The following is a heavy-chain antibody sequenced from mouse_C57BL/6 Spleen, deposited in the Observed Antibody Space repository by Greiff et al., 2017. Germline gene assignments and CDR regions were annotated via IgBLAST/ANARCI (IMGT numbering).Heavy chain of an antibody. Sequence: DVQLQESGAELVRPGASVKLSCTASGFNIKDDYMHWVKQRPEQGLEWIGWIDPENGDTEYASKFQGKATITADTSSNTAYLQLSSLTSEDTAVYYCTTGDYGGYFDYWGQGTTLTVSS. J-gene: IGHJ2*01. V-gene: IGHV14-4*01. D-gene: IGHD2-4*01. CDR1: GFNIKDDY. CDR2: IDPENGDT. CDR3: TTGDYGGYFDY.